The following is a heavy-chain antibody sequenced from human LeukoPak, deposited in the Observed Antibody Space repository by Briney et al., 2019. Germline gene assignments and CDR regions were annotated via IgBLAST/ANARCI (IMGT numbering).Heavy chain of an antibody. J-gene: IGHJ4*02. D-gene: IGHD4-17*01. V-gene: IGHV4-59*01. CDR2: IYYSGST. Sequence: SETLSLTCTVSGGSISSYYWSWIRQPPGKGLEWIGYIYYSGSTNYNPSLKSRVTISVDTSKNQFSLKLSSVTAADTAVYCCASGTVTPFDYWGQGTLVTVSS. CDR3: ASGTVTPFDY. CDR1: GGSISSYY.